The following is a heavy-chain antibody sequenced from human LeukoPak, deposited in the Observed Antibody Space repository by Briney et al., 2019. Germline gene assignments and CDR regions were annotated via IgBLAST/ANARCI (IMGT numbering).Heavy chain of an antibody. CDR3: AKDIGYSSSSGIDY. V-gene: IGHV3-30*18. CDR1: GFTFSSYG. Sequence: PGGSLRLSCAASGFTFSSYGVHWVRQDPGKGLEWVAVISYDGSNKYYADSVKGRFTISRDNSKNTLYLQMNSLRAEDTAVYYCAKDIGYSSSSGIDYWGQGTLVTVSS. CDR2: ISYDGSNK. D-gene: IGHD6-6*01. J-gene: IGHJ4*02.